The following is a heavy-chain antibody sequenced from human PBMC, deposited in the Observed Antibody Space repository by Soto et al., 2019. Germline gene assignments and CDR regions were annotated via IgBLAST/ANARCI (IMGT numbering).Heavy chain of an antibody. D-gene: IGHD3-16*02. CDR2: ISYDGSNK. CDR3: AKDQKSHRPEYFQH. CDR1: GFTFSSYG. V-gene: IGHV3-30*18. J-gene: IGHJ1*01. Sequence: QVQLVESGGGVVQPGRSLRLSCAASGFTFSSYGMHWVRQAPGKGLEWVAVISYDGSNKYYADSVKGRVTISRDNSENTLYLQMNSLRAEDMAVYYCAKDQKSHRPEYFQHWGQGTLVTVSS.